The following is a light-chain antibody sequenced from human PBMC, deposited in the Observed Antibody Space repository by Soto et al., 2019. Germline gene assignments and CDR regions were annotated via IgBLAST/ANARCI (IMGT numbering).Light chain of an antibody. CDR1: QSVNNT. CDR3: QQYNNWPPMYT. V-gene: IGKV3-15*01. CDR2: GAS. J-gene: IGKJ2*01. Sequence: EIVMTQSPATLSVSPGERATLSCRASQSVNNTLAWYQQKPGQAPRLLIYGASTRATGIPARFSGSGSGTEFTLTISSLQSEDFGVYYCQQYNNWPPMYTFGQGTKLEIK.